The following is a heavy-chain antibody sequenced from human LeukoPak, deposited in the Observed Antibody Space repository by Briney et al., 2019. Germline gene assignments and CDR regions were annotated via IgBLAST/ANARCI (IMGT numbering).Heavy chain of an antibody. Sequence: SVKVSCKASGGTFSSYAISWVRQAPGQGLEWMGGIIPIFGTASYAQKFQGRVTMTRDTSTSTVYMELSSLRSEDTAVYYCARDDYGGNSLGIWGQGTMVTVSS. CDR1: GGTFSSYA. J-gene: IGHJ3*02. CDR3: ARDDYGGNSLGI. V-gene: IGHV1-69*05. D-gene: IGHD4-23*01. CDR2: IIPIFGTA.